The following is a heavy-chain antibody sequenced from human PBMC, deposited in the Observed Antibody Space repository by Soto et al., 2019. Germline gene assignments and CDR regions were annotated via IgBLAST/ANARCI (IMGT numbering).Heavy chain of an antibody. D-gene: IGHD1-26*01. CDR3: APHEGGVEARPLDY. V-gene: IGHV2-26*01. Sequence: QVTLKESGPVLVKPTETPTLTCTVTGFSRTNARMGVSWIRQPPGKALEWLAHIFSNDEKTYSTTLQSRLTISKDTSNRQVVLTMTNMDPVDTATYYCAPHEGGVEARPLDYWGQGALVTVSS. CDR1: GFSRTNARMG. CDR2: IFSNDEK. J-gene: IGHJ4*02.